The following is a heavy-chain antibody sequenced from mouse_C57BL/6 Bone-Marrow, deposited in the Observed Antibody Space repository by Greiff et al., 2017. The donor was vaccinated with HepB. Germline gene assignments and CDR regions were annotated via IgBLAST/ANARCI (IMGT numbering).Heavy chain of an antibody. D-gene: IGHD2-2*01. CDR1: GFTFSSYG. Sequence: EVKLVESGGDLVKPGGSLKLSCAASGFTFSSYGMSWVRQTPDKRLEWVATISSGGSYTYYPDSVKGRFTISRDNAKNTLYLQMSSLKSEDTAMYYCARIYYGYDEDYFDYWGQGTTLTVSS. V-gene: IGHV5-6*02. J-gene: IGHJ2*01. CDR3: ARIYYGYDEDYFDY. CDR2: ISSGGSYT.